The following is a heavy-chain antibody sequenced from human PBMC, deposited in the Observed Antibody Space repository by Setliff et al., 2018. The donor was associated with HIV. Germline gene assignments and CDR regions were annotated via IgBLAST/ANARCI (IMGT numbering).Heavy chain of an antibody. CDR1: GYTFTSYG. V-gene: IGHV1-2*02. D-gene: IGHD2-2*01. CDR2: ISPNNAGT. J-gene: IGHJ5*02. CDR3: ARWSCGRATCYDSPYNWFDP. Sequence: ASVKVSCKVSGYTFTSYGISWVRQAPGQGLEWMGWISPNNAGTRIPRTFRGRVTLTSDTSINTAYMELSRLRSDDTAVYYCARWSCGRATCYDSPYNWFDPWGQGTLVTVSS.